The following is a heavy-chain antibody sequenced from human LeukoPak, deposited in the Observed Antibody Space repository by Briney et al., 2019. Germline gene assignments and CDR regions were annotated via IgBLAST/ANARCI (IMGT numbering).Heavy chain of an antibody. D-gene: IGHD3-3*01. CDR2: FHPEDGAP. Sequence: ASVKVSCKLSGHTLPQLSIHSVRQAPGKGLEWMGDFHPEDGAPNFAQNFQGRISMTEDTSIDTAYLDLTSLTSDDTAAYLRPALRWDLQGGDEEPATRNPFDYWGQGTLVIVSS. CDR1: GHTLPQLS. V-gene: IGHV1-24*01. CDR3: PALRWDLQGGDEEPATRNPFDY. J-gene: IGHJ4*02.